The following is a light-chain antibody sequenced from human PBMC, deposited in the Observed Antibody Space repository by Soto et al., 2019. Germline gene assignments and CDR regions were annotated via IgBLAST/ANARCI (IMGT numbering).Light chain of an antibody. CDR2: GAS. CDR1: QSVSSSY. V-gene: IGKV3-20*01. Sequence: EIGLTQSPGTLSLSPGERATLSFRASQSVSSSYLAWYQQKPGQAPRLLIYGASSRATGIPDRFSGSGSGTDFTLTISRLEPEDFAVYYCQQYGSSLTWTFGQGTKVDIK. J-gene: IGKJ1*01. CDR3: QQYGSSLTWT.